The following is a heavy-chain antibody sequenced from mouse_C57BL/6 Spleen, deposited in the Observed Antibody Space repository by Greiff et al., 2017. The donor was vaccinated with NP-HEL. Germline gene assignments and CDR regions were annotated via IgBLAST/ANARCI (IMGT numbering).Heavy chain of an antibody. CDR3: ARRDGYYEFYYAIDY. D-gene: IGHD2-3*01. V-gene: IGHV5-17*01. CDR1: GFTFSDYG. J-gene: IGHJ4*01. Sequence: VMLVESGGGLVKPGGSLKLSCAASGFTFSDYGMHWVRQAPEKGLEWVAYISSGSSTIYYADTVKGRFTISRDNAKNTLFLQMTSLRSEDTAMYYCARRDGYYEFYYAIDYWGQGTSVTVSS. CDR2: ISSGSSTI.